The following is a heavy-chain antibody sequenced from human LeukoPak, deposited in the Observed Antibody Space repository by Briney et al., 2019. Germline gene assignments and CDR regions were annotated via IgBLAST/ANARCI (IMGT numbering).Heavy chain of an antibody. J-gene: IGHJ1*01. CDR1: GYTXTSFS. CDR3: ARGDCSGGSCFLPEYFQH. D-gene: IGHD2-15*01. V-gene: IGHV1-18*01. CDR2: ISSYNGDT. Sequence: ASVKVSCKASGYTXTSFSVSGVRQAPGQGLEWMGWISSYNGDTNYAQKLQGRVTMTTDTSTNTAYMELRSLRSDDTAVYYCARGDCSGGSCFLPEYFQHWGQGTLVTVSS.